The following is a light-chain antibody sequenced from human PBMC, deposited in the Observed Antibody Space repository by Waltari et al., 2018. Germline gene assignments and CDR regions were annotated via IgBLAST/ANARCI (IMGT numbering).Light chain of an antibody. V-gene: IGKV3-11*01. Sequence: DIVLTQSPATLSLSPGERATLSCTSSQSVSSYLAWYPQKPGQGHRLLIEDASTSTTGIPARFSGSGSGTDFTLTIRSLEPEDFAVYYCQQRSNWPLTFGGGTKVEIK. CDR1: QSVSSY. CDR3: QQRSNWPLT. J-gene: IGKJ4*01. CDR2: DAS.